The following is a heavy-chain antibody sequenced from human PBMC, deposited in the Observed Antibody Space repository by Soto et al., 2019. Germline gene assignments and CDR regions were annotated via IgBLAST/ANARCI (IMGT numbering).Heavy chain of an antibody. CDR2: IHYSGST. CDR1: GVSIGSNY. CDR3: ARSYPNTIFGVVPSRGLDV. Sequence: SETLSLTCIVSGVSIGSNYWSWIRQPPGQGLEWIGYIHYSGSTNFNPSLKNRVIMSVDTSKNQFSLRLSSVTAADTAVYYCARSYPNTIFGVVPSRGLDVWGQGATVTVS. J-gene: IGHJ6*02. V-gene: IGHV4-59*01. D-gene: IGHD3-3*01.